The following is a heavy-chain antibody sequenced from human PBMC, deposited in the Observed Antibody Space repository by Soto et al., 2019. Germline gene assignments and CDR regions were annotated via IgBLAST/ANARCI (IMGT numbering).Heavy chain of an antibody. Sequence: PSQTLSLTCAISGDSVSSNSAAWNWIRQSPSRGLEWLGRTYYRSKWYNDYAVSVKSRITINPDTSKNQFSLQLNSVTPEDTAVYYCARDSPPNIVGATPFNGMDVWGQGTTVTVSS. D-gene: IGHD1-26*01. CDR2: TYYRSKWYN. J-gene: IGHJ6*02. CDR1: GDSVSSNSAA. CDR3: ARDSPPNIVGATPFNGMDV. V-gene: IGHV6-1*01.